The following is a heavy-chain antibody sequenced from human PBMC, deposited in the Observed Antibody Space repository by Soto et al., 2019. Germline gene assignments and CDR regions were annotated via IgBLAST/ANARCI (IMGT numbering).Heavy chain of an antibody. CDR1: GGSFSGYY. Sequence: SLTCAVYGGSFSGYYWSWIRQPPGKGLEWIGEINHSGSTNYNPSLKSRVTISVDTSKNQFSLKLSSVTAADTAVYYCARGGPGLSRIYYYYGMDVWGQGTTVTASS. D-gene: IGHD2-15*01. CDR3: ARGGPGLSRIYYYYGMDV. J-gene: IGHJ6*02. CDR2: INHSGST. V-gene: IGHV4-34*01.